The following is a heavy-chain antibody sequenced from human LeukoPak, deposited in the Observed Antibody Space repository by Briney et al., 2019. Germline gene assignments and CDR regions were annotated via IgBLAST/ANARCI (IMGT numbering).Heavy chain of an antibody. D-gene: IGHD3-10*01. J-gene: IGHJ4*02. CDR1: GFTFDTHA. CDR3: AARPGDLAVPFNY. V-gene: IGHV3-23*01. Sequence: GGSLRLSCAASGFTFDTHAMTWVRQAPGKGLEYVSLINGSGDITYYAHSLKDRFTISRDNSKTTLYLQMHSLRAEDTAMYYCAARPGDLAVPFNYWGQGTLVIVSS. CDR2: INGSGDIT.